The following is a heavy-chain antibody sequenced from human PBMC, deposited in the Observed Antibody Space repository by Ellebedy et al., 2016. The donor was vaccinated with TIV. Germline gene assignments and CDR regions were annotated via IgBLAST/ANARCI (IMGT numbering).Heavy chain of an antibody. CDR1: GFSFSNYG. Sequence: GESLKISCAASGFSFSNYGMLWARQAPGKGLEWVAVTSFDGTDQHHADSVKGRFTISRDNSENTLYLQMNSLRAEETAVYYCAKVWREKQLLLSWFFDLWGRGTLVTVSS. J-gene: IGHJ2*01. V-gene: IGHV3-30*18. CDR2: TSFDGTDQ. CDR3: AKVWREKQLLLSWFFDL. D-gene: IGHD2-2*01.